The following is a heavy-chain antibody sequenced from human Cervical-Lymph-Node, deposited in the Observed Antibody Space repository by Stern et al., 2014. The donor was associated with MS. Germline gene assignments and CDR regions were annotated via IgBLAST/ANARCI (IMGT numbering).Heavy chain of an antibody. J-gene: IGHJ6*02. CDR2: LSSDGSNK. Sequence: VQLEESGGGVVQPGRSLRLSCAASGFTFSSYTMHWVRQAPGKGLEWVALLSSDGSNKYYADSVKGRFTIYRDNSKNTLYLQMNSLRAEDTAVYYCARVDTAMVTLYYYGMDVWGQGTTVTVSS. CDR1: GFTFSSYT. CDR3: ARVDTAMVTLYYYGMDV. V-gene: IGHV3-30-3*01. D-gene: IGHD5-18*01.